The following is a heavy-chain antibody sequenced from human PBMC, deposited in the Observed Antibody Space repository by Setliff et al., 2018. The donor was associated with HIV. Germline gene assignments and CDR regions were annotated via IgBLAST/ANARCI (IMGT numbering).Heavy chain of an antibody. D-gene: IGHD2-15*01. CDR1: DDPISSYY. CDR2: LYVSGDT. CDR3: ALTGHRLLRGYMDV. J-gene: IGHJ6*03. Sequence: PSETLSLTCYVTDDPISSYYWSWVRQPAGKGLEWIGRLYVSGDTNYNPSLKSRVTMSLDTSKKHFSLNLKPVTAADTAVYYCALTGHRLLRGYMDVWGKGTTVTV. V-gene: IGHV4-4*07.